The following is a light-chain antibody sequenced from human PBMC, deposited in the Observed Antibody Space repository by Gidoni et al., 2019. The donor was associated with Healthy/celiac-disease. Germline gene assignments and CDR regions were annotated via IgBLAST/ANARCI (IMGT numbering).Light chain of an antibody. Sequence: DIVMTHSPDSLAVSLGERATINCKSSQSFLYSSNNKNYLAWYQQKPGQPPKLLIYWASTRESGVPDRFSGSGSGTDFTLTISSLQAEDVAVYYCQQYYSTPLTFGGGTKVEIK. CDR2: WAS. CDR1: QSFLYSSNNKNY. CDR3: QQYYSTPLT. V-gene: IGKV4-1*01. J-gene: IGKJ4*01.